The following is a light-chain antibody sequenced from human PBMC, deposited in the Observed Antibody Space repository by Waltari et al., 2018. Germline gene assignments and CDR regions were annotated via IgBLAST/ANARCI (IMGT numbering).Light chain of an antibody. V-gene: IGLV1-44*01. J-gene: IGLJ3*02. CDR2: NDS. CDR3: ATWDDSLNGRV. CDR1: SSNIGSNT. Sequence: QSVLTQSPSASGTPGQRVSMSCSGSSSNIGSNTVNWYQRLPGTAPKLLIYNDSQRPAGVPDLFSGSKSVTSAPRAISGLQSEVEADYYCATWDDSLNGRVVGGGTKLTVL.